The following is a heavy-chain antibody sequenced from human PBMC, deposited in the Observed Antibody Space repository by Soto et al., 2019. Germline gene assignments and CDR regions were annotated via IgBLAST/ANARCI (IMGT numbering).Heavy chain of an antibody. CDR3: ARVVGYCTNGVCYSLGYYYGMDV. J-gene: IGHJ6*02. V-gene: IGHV3-21*01. CDR2: ISSSSSYI. D-gene: IGHD2-8*01. CDR1: GFTFSSYS. Sequence: PGGSLRLSCAASGFTFSSYSMNWVRQAPGKGLEWVSSISSSSSYIYYADSVKGRFTISRDNAKNSLYLQMNSLRAEDTAVYYCARVVGYCTNGVCYSLGYYYGMDVWGQGTTVTVSS.